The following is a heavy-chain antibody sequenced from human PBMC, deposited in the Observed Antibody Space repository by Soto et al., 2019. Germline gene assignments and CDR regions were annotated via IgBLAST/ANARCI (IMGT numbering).Heavy chain of an antibody. CDR3: ARMAMVRGVPTSGMDV. CDR1: GYSFTSYW. V-gene: IGHV5-10-1*01. J-gene: IGHJ6*04. Sequence: EVQLVQSGAELKKPVESLRISCKFSGYSFTSYWISCVRHMHGKGLEWMGRIDPSHSYTNYSPSFQGHVTISADKSIRTAYMQWSSLKASDTAMYYCARMAMVRGVPTSGMDVWRKGNTVTVSS. CDR2: IDPSHSYT. D-gene: IGHD3-10*01.